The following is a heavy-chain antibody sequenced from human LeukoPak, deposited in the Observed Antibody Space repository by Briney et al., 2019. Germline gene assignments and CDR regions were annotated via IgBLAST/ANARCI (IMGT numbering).Heavy chain of an antibody. D-gene: IGHD2-21*02. CDR1: GYTFTGYY. Sequence: EASVKVSCKASGYTFTGYYMHWVRKAPGQGLEWMGWINPNSGGTNYAQKFQGRVTMTRDTSISTAYMELSRLRSDDTAVYYCARDPISVVVTAIQDAFDIWGQGTMVTVSS. CDR2: INPNSGGT. V-gene: IGHV1-2*02. J-gene: IGHJ3*02. CDR3: ARDPISVVVTAIQDAFDI.